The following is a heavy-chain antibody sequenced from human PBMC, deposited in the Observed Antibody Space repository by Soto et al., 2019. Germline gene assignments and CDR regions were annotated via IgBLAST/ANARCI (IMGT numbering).Heavy chain of an antibody. V-gene: IGHV3-7*03. Sequence: PGGSLRLSCAASGFTFSSYWMSWVRQAPGKGLEWVANIKQDGSEKYYVDSVKGRFTISRDNAKNSLYLQMNSLRAEDTAVYYCAREGIAVAGAYYYYYGMDVWGQGTTVTVS. CDR3: AREGIAVAGAYYYYYGMDV. CDR2: IKQDGSEK. D-gene: IGHD6-19*01. J-gene: IGHJ6*02. CDR1: GFTFSSYW.